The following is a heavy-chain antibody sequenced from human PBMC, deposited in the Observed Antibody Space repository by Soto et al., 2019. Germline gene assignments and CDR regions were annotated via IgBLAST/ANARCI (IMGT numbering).Heavy chain of an antibody. J-gene: IGHJ4*02. CDR1: GGTFSSYA. Sequence: EASVKVSCKASGGTFSSYAISWVRQAPGQGLEWMGGIIPIFGTANYAQKFRGRVTITADESTSTAYMELSSLRSEDTAVYYCARDTETQDFWSGYSPYYFDYWGQGTLVTVSS. CDR3: ARDTETQDFWSGYSPYYFDY. V-gene: IGHV1-69*13. CDR2: IIPIFGTA. D-gene: IGHD3-3*01.